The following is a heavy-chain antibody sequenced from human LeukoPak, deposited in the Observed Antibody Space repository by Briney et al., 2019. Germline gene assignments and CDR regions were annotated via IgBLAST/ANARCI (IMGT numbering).Heavy chain of an antibody. CDR1: GFTFSSYG. J-gene: IGHJ4*02. CDR2: ISGSGGST. CDR3: ARVSDIAVAAYFYY. D-gene: IGHD6-19*01. Sequence: GGSLRLSCAASGFTFSSYGMSWVRQAPGKGLEWVSAISGSGGSTYYADSVKGRFTISRDNSKNSLYLQMNSLRAEDTALYYCARVSDIAVAAYFYYWGRGTLVAVSS. V-gene: IGHV3-23*01.